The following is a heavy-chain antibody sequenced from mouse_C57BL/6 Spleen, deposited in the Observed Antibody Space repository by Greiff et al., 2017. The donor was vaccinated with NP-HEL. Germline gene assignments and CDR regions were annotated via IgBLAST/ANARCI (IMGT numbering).Heavy chain of an antibody. V-gene: IGHV3-6*01. CDR1: GYSITSGYY. CDR2: ISYDGSN. J-gene: IGHJ4*01. Sequence: EVQLQESGPGLVKPSQSLSLTCSVTGYSITSGYYWNWIRQFPGNKLEWMGYISYDGSNNYNPSLKNRISITRDTSKNQFFLKLNSVTTEDTATYYCAREAPYYYAMDYWGQGTSVTVSS. CDR3: AREAPYYYAMDY.